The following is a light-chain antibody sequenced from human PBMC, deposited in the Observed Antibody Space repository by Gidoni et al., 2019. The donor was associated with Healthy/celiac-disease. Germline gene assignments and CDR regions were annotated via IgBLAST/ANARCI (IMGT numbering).Light chain of an antibody. Sequence: LGERATINCKSSQSVLYSSNNKNYLAWYQQKPGQPPKLLIYWASTRESGVPDRFSGSGSGTDFTLTISSLQAEDVAVYYCQQYYSTPQTFGQGTKVEIK. V-gene: IGKV4-1*01. CDR2: WAS. J-gene: IGKJ1*01. CDR3: QQYYSTPQT. CDR1: QSVLYSSNNKNY.